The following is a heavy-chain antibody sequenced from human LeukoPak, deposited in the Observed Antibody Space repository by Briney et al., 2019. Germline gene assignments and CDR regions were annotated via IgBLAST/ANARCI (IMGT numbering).Heavy chain of an antibody. CDR3: ARSHYYDSSGSHNNWFDP. Sequence: SETLSLTCAVYGGSFSGYYWSWIRQPPGKGLEWIGEINHSGSTNYNPSLKSRVTISVDTSKNQFSLKLSSVTAADTAVFYCARSHYYDSSGSHNNWFDPWGQGTLVTVSS. J-gene: IGHJ5*02. CDR1: GGSFSGYY. V-gene: IGHV4-34*01. D-gene: IGHD3-22*01. CDR2: INHSGST.